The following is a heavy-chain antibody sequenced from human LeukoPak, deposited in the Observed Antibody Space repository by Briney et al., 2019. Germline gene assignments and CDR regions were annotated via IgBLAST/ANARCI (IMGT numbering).Heavy chain of an antibody. D-gene: IGHD3-10*01. Sequence: PGGSLRLSCAASEFTFSSYWMSWVRQAPGKGLEWVANIKEDGSEEYYVDSVKGRFTISRDNAKNSLYLQMNSLRAEDTAVYYCARDRAFYYGSGSYLDYWGQGTLVTVSS. CDR1: EFTFSSYW. CDR3: ARDRAFYYGSGSYLDY. CDR2: IKEDGSEE. V-gene: IGHV3-7*04. J-gene: IGHJ4*02.